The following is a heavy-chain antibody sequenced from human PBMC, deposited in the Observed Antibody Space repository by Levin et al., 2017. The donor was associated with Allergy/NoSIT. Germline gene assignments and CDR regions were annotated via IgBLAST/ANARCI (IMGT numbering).Heavy chain of an antibody. CDR2: IYLSGST. D-gene: IGHD5-18*01. V-gene: IGHV4-30-2*01. J-gene: IGHJ4*02. CDR1: GGFISSGGYS. Sequence: SQTLSLTCAVSGGFISSGGYSWSWIRQPPGKGLEWIGNIYLSGSTNDNPSLKSRVTMSVDRSKNQFSLKPSYVTAADTAVYYCARVAGYSYGYYVDYWGPGTLVTVSS. CDR3: ARVAGYSYGYYVDY.